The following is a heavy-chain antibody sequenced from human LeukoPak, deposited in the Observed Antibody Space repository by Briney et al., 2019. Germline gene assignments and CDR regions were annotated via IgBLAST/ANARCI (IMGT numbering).Heavy chain of an antibody. Sequence: GGSLRLSCAASGFTFSNYWMNWVRQVPGKGLLWVSYIKTDGSLTNYADSVKGRFTISRDNAKNMVYLQMNSLRAEDTAVYYCARSVLSRSTPDYWGQGTLVTVSS. CDR1: GFTFSNYW. D-gene: IGHD2-15*01. V-gene: IGHV3-74*01. CDR2: IKTDGSLT. CDR3: ARSVLSRSTPDY. J-gene: IGHJ4*02.